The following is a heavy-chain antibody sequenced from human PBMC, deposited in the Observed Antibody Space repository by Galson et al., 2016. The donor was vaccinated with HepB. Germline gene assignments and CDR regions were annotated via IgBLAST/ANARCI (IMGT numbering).Heavy chain of an antibody. CDR3: ARDSGYCNNFDCKGDAFDT. CDR1: GFTFSTNW. V-gene: IGHV3-7*04. J-gene: IGHJ3*02. CDR2: IKEDGSEK. D-gene: IGHD2-8*01. Sequence: SLRLSCAGSGFTFSTNWMSWVRQAPGKGLEWVANIKEDGSEKYYVDSVKGRFTISRDNAKNSLFLQMNSRRAEDTAVYYCARDSGYCNNFDCKGDAFDTWGQGTMVTVSS.